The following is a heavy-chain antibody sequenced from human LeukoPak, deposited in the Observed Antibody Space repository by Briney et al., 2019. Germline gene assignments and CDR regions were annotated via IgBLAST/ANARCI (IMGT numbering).Heavy chain of an antibody. Sequence: PSETLSLTCAVYGGSFSGYYWSWIRQPPGKGLEWIGEINPSGSTNYNPSLKSRVTISVDTSKNQFSLKLSSVTAADTAVYYCARGGYDFWSGYYTGRFWFDPWGQGTLVTVSS. J-gene: IGHJ5*02. CDR3: ARGGYDFWSGYYTGRFWFDP. D-gene: IGHD3-3*01. V-gene: IGHV4-34*01. CDR1: GGSFSGYY. CDR2: INPSGST.